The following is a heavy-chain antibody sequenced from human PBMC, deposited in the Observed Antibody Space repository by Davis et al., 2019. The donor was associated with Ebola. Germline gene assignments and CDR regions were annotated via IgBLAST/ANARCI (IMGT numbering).Heavy chain of an antibody. CDR1: GGSISSSTHY. CDR3: ARSGVWVTPYYYDGMDV. D-gene: IGHD2-21*02. CDR2: IYFSGSP. V-gene: IGHV4-61*05. J-gene: IGHJ6*02. Sequence: MPSETLSLTCAVSGGSISSSTHYWSWMRQPPGKGLEWIVYIYFSGSPNYHPSLKSRVTRSVDTSKNQFSLKLRPVTAADTAVYYCARSGVWVTPYYYDGMDVWGQGTTVTVSS.